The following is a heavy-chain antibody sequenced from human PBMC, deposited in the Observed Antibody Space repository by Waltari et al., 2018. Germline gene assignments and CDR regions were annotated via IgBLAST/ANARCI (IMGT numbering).Heavy chain of an antibody. Sequence: TASGFTFSSYAMSWVRQAPGKGLGWVSAISGSGGSTSYADSGKGRFTISRENSKNTLYLQMNSLRAEDTAVYYCAKDRRNYDFWSGYYTLDPWGQGTLVTVSS. CDR1: GFTFSSYA. D-gene: IGHD3-3*01. V-gene: IGHV3-23*01. J-gene: IGHJ5*02. CDR3: AKDRRNYDFWSGYYTLDP. CDR2: ISGSGGST.